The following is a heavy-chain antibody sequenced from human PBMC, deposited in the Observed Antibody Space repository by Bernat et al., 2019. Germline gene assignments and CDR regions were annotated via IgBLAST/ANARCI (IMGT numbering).Heavy chain of an antibody. CDR2: FYYSGST. J-gene: IGHJ2*01. Sequence: QLQLQESGPGLVKPSETLSLTCTVSGGSISSRSYYWGWIRQPPGKGLEWIGSFYYSGSTYYNPSLKSRVTISIATSKNQFSLKLRSVTAADTAVYYCSSKLGPDQWYFDLWGRGTLVTVSS. CDR3: SSKLGPDQWYFDL. D-gene: IGHD7-27*01. CDR1: GGSISSRSYY. V-gene: IGHV4-39*01.